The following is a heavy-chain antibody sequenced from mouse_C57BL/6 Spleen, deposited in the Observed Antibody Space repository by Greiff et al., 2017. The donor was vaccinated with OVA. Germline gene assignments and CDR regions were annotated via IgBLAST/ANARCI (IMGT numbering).Heavy chain of an antibody. CDR2: ISDGGSYT. J-gene: IGHJ3*01. D-gene: IGHD4-1*01. Sequence: EVMLVESGGGLVKPGGSLKLSCAASGFTFSSYAMSWVRQTPEKRLEWVATISDGGSYTYYPDNVKGRFTISRDNAKNNLYLQMSHLKSEDTAMYYCARDGAGTSDFAYWGQGTLVTVSA. V-gene: IGHV5-4*01. CDR1: GFTFSSYA. CDR3: ARDGAGTSDFAY.